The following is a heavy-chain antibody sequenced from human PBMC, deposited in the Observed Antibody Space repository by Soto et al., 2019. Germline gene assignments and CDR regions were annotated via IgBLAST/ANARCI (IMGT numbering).Heavy chain of an antibody. J-gene: IGHJ6*02. Sequence: QVQLVQSGAEVKKPGSSVKVSCKASGGTFSSYAISWVRQAPGQGLEWMGGIIPIFGTANYAQKFQGRVTITADEYTSTARMELSSRRSEDTAVDYCARGRGGTYAGGMDVWGQGTTVTVSS. V-gene: IGHV1-69*12. D-gene: IGHD3-16*01. CDR3: ARGRGGTYAGGMDV. CDR1: GGTFSSYA. CDR2: IIPIFGTA.